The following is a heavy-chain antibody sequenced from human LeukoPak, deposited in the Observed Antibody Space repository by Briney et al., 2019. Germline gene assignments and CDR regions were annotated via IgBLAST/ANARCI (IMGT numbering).Heavy chain of an antibody. CDR3: AKRASYSPAGVDAFDI. J-gene: IGHJ3*02. D-gene: IGHD1-26*01. Sequence: PGGSLRLSCAASGFTFSSYAMSWVRQAPGKGLEWVSAISGSGGSTYYADSVKGRFTISRDNSKNTLYLQMNSLRAEDTAVYYCAKRASYSPAGVDAFDIWGQGTMVTVSS. CDR2: ISGSGGST. V-gene: IGHV3-23*01. CDR1: GFTFSSYA.